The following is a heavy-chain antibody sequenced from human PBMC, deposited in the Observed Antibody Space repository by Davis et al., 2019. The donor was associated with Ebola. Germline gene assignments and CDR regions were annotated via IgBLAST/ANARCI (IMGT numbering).Heavy chain of an antibody. CDR2: ISSSGSYI. J-gene: IGHJ3*01. CDR3: VREGGDLTIVTTSPAFDV. D-gene: IGHD4-11*01. CDR1: GFTFKTYS. V-gene: IGHV3-21*01. Sequence: PGGSLRLSCAASGFTFKTYSMNLVRQAPGKGLEWVSSISSSGSYIFDADSVKGRFTISRDNAKNSLYLQMNSLRAEDSAVYYCVREGGDLTIVTTSPAFDVWGQGTMVTVSS.